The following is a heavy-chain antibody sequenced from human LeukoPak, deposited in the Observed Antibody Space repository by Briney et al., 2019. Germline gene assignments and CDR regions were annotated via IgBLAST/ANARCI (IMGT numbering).Heavy chain of an antibody. Sequence: SVKVSCKASGGTFSSYAISWVRQAPGQGLEWMGGIIPIFGTANYAQKFQGRVTITADESTGTAYMELSSLRSEDTAVYYCARDHYYDSSGYYYSAYFDYWGQGTLVTVSS. D-gene: IGHD3-22*01. CDR3: ARDHYYDSSGYYYSAYFDY. J-gene: IGHJ4*02. CDR1: GGTFSSYA. CDR2: IIPIFGTA. V-gene: IGHV1-69*13.